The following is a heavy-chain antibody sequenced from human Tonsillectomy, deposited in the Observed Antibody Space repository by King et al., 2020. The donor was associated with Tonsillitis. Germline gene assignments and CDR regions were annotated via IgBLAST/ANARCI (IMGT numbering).Heavy chain of an antibody. V-gene: IGHV2-70*01. J-gene: IGHJ4*02. Sequence: VTLKESGPALVKPTQTLTLTCTFSGFSLRTSALCVSWIRQPPGKALEWLALIDWYDDKYYRTSLKTRLTISKDTSKNQVVLTMTNMDPVDTATYYCARISNDFWSGYADYWGQGTLVTVSS. D-gene: IGHD3-3*01. CDR2: IDWYDDK. CDR3: ARISNDFWSGYADY. CDR1: GFSLRTSALC.